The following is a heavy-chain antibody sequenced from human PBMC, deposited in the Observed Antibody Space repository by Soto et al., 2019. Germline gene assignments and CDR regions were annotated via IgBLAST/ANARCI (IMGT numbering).Heavy chain of an antibody. CDR3: ARGRGDTAMAWYY. CDR1: GGSISSYY. CDR2: IYYSGST. J-gene: IGHJ4*02. D-gene: IGHD5-18*01. Sequence: TLSLTCTVSGGSISSYYWSWIRQSPGKGLEWIGYIYYSGSTKYNPSLKSRVTISVDTSKNQFSLKLSSVTAADTAVYYCARGRGDTAMAWYYWGQGTLVTVSS. V-gene: IGHV4-59*01.